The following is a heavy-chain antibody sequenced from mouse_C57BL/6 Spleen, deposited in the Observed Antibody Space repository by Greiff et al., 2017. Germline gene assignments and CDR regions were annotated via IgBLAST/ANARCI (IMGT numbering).Heavy chain of an antibody. Sequence: QVQLQQSGAELVKPGASVKLSCKASGYTFTSYWMHWVKQRPGQGLEWIGMIHPNSGSTNYNEKFKSKATLTVDKSSSTAYMQLSSLTSDDSAVYYCAREGVTTPFAYWGQGTLVTVSA. J-gene: IGHJ3*01. CDR3: AREGVTTPFAY. V-gene: IGHV1-64*01. D-gene: IGHD2-2*01. CDR1: GYTFTSYW. CDR2: IHPNSGST.